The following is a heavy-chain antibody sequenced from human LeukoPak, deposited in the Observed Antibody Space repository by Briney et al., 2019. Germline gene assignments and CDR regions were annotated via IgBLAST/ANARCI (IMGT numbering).Heavy chain of an antibody. V-gene: IGHV1-8*01. CDR3: ARSGSGGRIDDWFDP. CDR1: GYTFTSYD. Sequence: GASEKVSRKPSGYTFTSYDINWVRQATGPGSEWRGWVNPDRGHIGYVQQSHGRVTMTCNNTISTAYLELSSLRSEDTAVYYCARSGSGGRIDDWFDPWGQGTLGTVSS. J-gene: IGHJ5*02. D-gene: IGHD2-15*01. CDR2: VNPDRGHI.